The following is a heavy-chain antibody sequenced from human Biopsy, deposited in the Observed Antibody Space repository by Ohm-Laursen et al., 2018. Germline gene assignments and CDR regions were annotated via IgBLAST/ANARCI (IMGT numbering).Heavy chain of an antibody. V-gene: IGHV4-39*01. CDR3: ARHPTGFWFDS. CDR2: IYNTETT. CDR1: GGSISSSTTYY. J-gene: IGHJ5*01. Sequence: SETLSLTWTVSGGSISSSTTYYWAWLRQPPGKGLEWIGSIYNTETTFYNPSLKSRVTISVDTSTNQFPLKVSSVTAADTALYFCARHPTGFWFDSWGQGTLVTVSS.